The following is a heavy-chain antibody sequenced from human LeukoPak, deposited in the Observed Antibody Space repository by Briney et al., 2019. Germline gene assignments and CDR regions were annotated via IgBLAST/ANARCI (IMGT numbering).Heavy chain of an antibody. Sequence: PGGSLRLSCAVSGFTFSTYWMTWVRQAPGKGLEWLANINQNGSETYYVDSVKGRFTISRDNAKNSLYLQMNSLRVEDTAVYYCARKKYYYDTSTYGWFDPWGQGTLVTVS. CDR1: GFTFSTYW. CDR3: ARKKYYYDTSTYGWFDP. J-gene: IGHJ5*02. V-gene: IGHV3-7*01. CDR2: INQNGSET. D-gene: IGHD3-22*01.